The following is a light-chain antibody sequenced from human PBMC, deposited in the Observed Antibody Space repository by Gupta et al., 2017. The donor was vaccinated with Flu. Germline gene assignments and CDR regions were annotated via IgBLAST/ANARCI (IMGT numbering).Light chain of an antibody. Sequence: SSVLPQPPSVSVAPGQTARITCGGNNIGSKSVHWYQQKPGQAPVLIVYDDRDRPSGIPGRFSGSNSGNTATLTNSRVEAGDEADYYCQVWDSSSDHWVFGGGTKLTVL. CDR3: QVWDSSSDHWV. CDR1: NIGSKS. J-gene: IGLJ3*02. CDR2: DDR. V-gene: IGLV3-21*02.